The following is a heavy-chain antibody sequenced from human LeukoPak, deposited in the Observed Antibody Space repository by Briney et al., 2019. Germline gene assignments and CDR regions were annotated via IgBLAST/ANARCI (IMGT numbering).Heavy chain of an antibody. J-gene: IGHJ3*02. Sequence: PGGSLRLSCAASGFTFSSYGMHWVRQAPGKGLEWVSAISGSGGSTYYADSVKGRFTISRDNSKNTLYLQMNSLRAEDTAVYYCAKDTYRDCSSTSCYPGAFDIWGQGTMVTVSS. D-gene: IGHD2-2*01. CDR2: ISGSGGST. CDR1: GFTFSSYG. V-gene: IGHV3-23*01. CDR3: AKDTYRDCSSTSCYPGAFDI.